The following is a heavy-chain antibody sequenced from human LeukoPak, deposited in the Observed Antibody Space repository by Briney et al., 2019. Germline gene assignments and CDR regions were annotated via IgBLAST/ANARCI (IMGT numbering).Heavy chain of an antibody. CDR2: IYSGGST. J-gene: IGHJ4*02. V-gene: IGHV3-66*02. D-gene: IGHD6-6*01. CDR3: ARGHYSSSSYYFDY. CDR1: GFTVSSNY. Sequence: PGGSLRLSCAASGFTVSSNYMSWVRQAPGKGLEWVSVIYSGGSTYYADSVKGRLTITRDNTKNTLYLQINSLRAEETAVYYCARGHYSSSSYYFDYWGQGTLVTVSS.